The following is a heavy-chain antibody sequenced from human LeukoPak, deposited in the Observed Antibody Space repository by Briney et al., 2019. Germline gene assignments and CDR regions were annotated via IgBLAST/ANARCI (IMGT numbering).Heavy chain of an antibody. J-gene: IGHJ4*02. Sequence: SVKVPCKASGGTFSSYAVSWVRLTPGQGLEWLGGIIPVFGTTTYAQKFQAKVTMTADKSTNTAYLEISSLTSDDTAVYYCARCSPGDSSNFYAVLQYWGQGTQVTVSS. V-gene: IGHV1-69*06. CDR2: IIPVFGTT. D-gene: IGHD3-22*01. CDR3: ARCSPGDSSNFYAVLQY. CDR1: GGTFSSYA.